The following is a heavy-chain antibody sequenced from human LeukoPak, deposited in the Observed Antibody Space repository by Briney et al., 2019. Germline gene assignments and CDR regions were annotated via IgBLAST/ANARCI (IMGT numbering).Heavy chain of an antibody. CDR3: AKGSSTSRPYYFDY. Sequence: GGSLRLSCAASGFTFSSYAMSWVRQAPGKGLEWVSGISGSGGSTYYADSVKGRFTISRDNSKNTLYLQMNSLRADDTALYYCAKGSSTSRPYYFDYWGQGTLVTVSS. CDR2: ISGSGGST. D-gene: IGHD2-2*01. V-gene: IGHV3-23*01. CDR1: GFTFSSYA. J-gene: IGHJ4*02.